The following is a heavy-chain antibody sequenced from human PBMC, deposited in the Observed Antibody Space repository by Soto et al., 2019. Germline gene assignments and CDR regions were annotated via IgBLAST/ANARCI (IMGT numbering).Heavy chain of an antibody. CDR2: LSGSGTST. CDR1: GFSFVNYA. Sequence: EVQLLESGGGLVQPGGSLRLSCAASGFSFVNYAMNWVRQAPGKGLEWVSGLSGSGTSTYYADSVKGRFTISRDNSRDTLFLQMNSLTADDTAVYYCAKATTNGGWCNRFDSWGQGALVTVSS. J-gene: IGHJ4*02. V-gene: IGHV3-23*01. D-gene: IGHD6-19*01. CDR3: AKATTNGGWCNRFDS.